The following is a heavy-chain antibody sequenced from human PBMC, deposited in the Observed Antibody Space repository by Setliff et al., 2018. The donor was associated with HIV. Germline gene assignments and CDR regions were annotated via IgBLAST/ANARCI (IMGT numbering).Heavy chain of an antibody. Sequence: SVKVSCKASGGTFRTFGISWVRQAPGQGLEWMGGSIPIFGTAKYAQKFQGRVTITADESTSTAYMELSSLRSEDMAVYYCATNPEMATINYYYYYMGVWGKGTTVTVSS. CDR1: GGTFRTFG. CDR3: ATNPEMATINYYYYYMGV. D-gene: IGHD5-12*01. V-gene: IGHV1-69*13. CDR2: SIPIFGTA. J-gene: IGHJ6*03.